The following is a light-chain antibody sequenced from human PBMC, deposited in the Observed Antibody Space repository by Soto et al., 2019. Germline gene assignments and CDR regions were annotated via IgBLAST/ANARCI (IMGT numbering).Light chain of an antibody. J-gene: IGKJ4*01. CDR2: DAS. CDR1: QSISTW. CDR3: QQYNSYPLT. Sequence: DIQMTQSPSTLSASVGDRVTITCRASQSISTWLAWYQQKPGKAPKVLISDASSLESGVPSRFGGSGSGTEFTLTISSLQPDDFATYYCQQYNSYPLTFGGGTKVEIK. V-gene: IGKV1-5*01.